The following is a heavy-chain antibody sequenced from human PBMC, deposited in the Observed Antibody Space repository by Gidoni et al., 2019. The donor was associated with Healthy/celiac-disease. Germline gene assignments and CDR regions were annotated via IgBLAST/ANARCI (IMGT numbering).Heavy chain of an antibody. CDR3: ARTLVVVTAWWFDP. CDR1: GVTFSSYA. V-gene: IGHV1-69*01. D-gene: IGHD2-21*02. J-gene: IGHJ5*02. CDR2: IIAIFGTA. Sequence: QVQLVQSGAEVKKPGSSVKVSCKASGVTFSSYAISWVRPAPGQGLEWMGGIIAIFGTANYAQKFQGRVTITADESTSTAYMELSSLRSEDTAVYYCARTLVVVTAWWFDPWGQGTLVTVSS.